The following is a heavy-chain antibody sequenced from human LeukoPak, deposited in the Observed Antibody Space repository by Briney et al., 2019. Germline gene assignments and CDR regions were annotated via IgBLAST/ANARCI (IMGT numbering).Heavy chain of an antibody. CDR1: GDTFTSYG. D-gene: IGHD2-15*01. CDR2: ISAYNGNT. V-gene: IGHV1-18*01. Sequence: ASVKVSCKASGDTFTSYGISWVRQAPGQGLEWMGWISAYNGNTNYAQKLQGRVTMTTDTSTSTAYMALRRLRSDDTAVYYCARSPYSRYYFEYWGQGTLVTVSS. J-gene: IGHJ4*02. CDR3: ARSPYSRYYFEY.